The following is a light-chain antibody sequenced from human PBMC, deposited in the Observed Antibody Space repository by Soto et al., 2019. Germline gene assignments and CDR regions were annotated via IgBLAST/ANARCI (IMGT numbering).Light chain of an antibody. CDR1: QSISSY. CDR3: QQSYGTWT. Sequence: DVQMTQSPSSLSASVGDRVTITCRASQSISSYLNWHQQKAGKAPKLLIHAASNLESGVPSRFSGSGSGTDFTLTISSLQPEDFATYYCQQSYGTWTFGQGSKADVK. V-gene: IGKV1-39*01. CDR2: AAS. J-gene: IGKJ1*01.